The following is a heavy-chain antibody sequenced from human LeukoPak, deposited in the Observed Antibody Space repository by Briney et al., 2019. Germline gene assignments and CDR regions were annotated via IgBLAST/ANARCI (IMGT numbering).Heavy chain of an antibody. J-gene: IGHJ4*02. V-gene: IGHV3-30*18. CDR1: GFTFSSYA. Sequence: GASLRLSCAASGFTFSSYAMSWVRQAPGKGLEWVAVISYDGSNKYYADSVKGRFTISRDNSKNTLYLQMNSLRAEDTAVYYCAKDLYYYDPGAFDYWGRGTLVTVSS. CDR3: AKDLYYYDPGAFDY. D-gene: IGHD3-22*01. CDR2: ISYDGSNK.